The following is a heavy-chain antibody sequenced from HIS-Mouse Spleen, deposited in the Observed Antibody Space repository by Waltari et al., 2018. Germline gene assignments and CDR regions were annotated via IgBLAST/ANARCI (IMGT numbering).Heavy chain of an antibody. CDR1: GFTFSSYA. J-gene: IGHJ4*02. CDR2: KSYDGSNK. Sequence: QVQLVESGGGVVQPGRSLRLSCAASGFTFSSYAMHWVRQAPGKGLEWVAVKSYDGSNKYYADSVKGRFTISRDNSKNTLYLQMNSLRAEDTAVYYCARDQTGYDYWGQGTLVTVSS. CDR3: ARDQTGYDY. V-gene: IGHV3-30*04. D-gene: IGHD1-1*01.